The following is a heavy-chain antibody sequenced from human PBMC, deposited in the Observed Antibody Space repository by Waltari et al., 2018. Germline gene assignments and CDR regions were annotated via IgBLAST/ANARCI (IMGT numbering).Heavy chain of an antibody. Sequence: QLQLQESGPGLVKPSETLSLTCIVSGCAISRSSYYWAWIRQPPGKGLEWIGTIYYSGSTYYNPSLKSRVTISVDTSKNQFSLKLSSVTAADTAVYYCARARPTSIAANWGQGTLVTVSS. J-gene: IGHJ4*02. CDR2: IYYSGST. D-gene: IGHD6-6*01. CDR1: GCAISRSSYY. V-gene: IGHV4-39*07. CDR3: ARARPTSIAAN.